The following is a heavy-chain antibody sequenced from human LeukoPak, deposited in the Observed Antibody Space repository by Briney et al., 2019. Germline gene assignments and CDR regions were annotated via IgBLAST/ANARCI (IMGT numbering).Heavy chain of an antibody. D-gene: IGHD4-17*01. Sequence: SLRLSCAASGFTFDDYAMHWVRPAPGKGLEWVSGISWNSGSIGYADSVKGRFTISRDNAKNSLYLQMNSLRAEDTALYYCAKGPYGDYLTSGIDYWGQGTLVTVSS. J-gene: IGHJ4*02. CDR2: ISWNSGSI. CDR3: AKGPYGDYLTSGIDY. CDR1: GFTFDDYA. V-gene: IGHV3-9*01.